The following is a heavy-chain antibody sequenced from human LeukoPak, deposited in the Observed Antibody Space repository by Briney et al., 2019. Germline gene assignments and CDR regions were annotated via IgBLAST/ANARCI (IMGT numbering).Heavy chain of an antibody. D-gene: IGHD2-2*01. V-gene: IGHV3-21*01. J-gene: IGHJ4*02. Sequence: PGGSLRLSCAASGFTFSSYSMNWVRQAPGKGLEWVSSISSSSSYIYYADSVKGRFTISRDNAKNSPYLQMNSLRAEDTAVYYCAREGIVVVSAADNYFDYWGQGTLVTVSS. CDR2: ISSSSSYI. CDR3: AREGIVVVSAADNYFDY. CDR1: GFTFSSYS.